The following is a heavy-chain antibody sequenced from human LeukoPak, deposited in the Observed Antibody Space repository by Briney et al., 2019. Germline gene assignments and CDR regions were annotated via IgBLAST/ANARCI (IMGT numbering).Heavy chain of an antibody. J-gene: IGHJ4*02. CDR3: ARGDDYGDYWGLY. V-gene: IGHV1-18*01. CDR2: ISTYNGNT. Sequence: ASVKVSCKVSGYTLTELSIHWVRQAPGQGLEWMGWISTYNGNTNYAQKLQGRVTMTTDTSTSTAYMELRSLISDDAAVYYCARGDDYGDYWGLYWGQGTLVTVSS. D-gene: IGHD4-17*01. CDR1: GYTLTELS.